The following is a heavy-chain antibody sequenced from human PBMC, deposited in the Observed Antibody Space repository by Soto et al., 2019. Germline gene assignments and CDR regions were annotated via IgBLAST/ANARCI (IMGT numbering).Heavy chain of an antibody. D-gene: IGHD5-18*01. J-gene: IGHJ5*01. CDR1: GGSFSGYY. Sequence: SETLSLTCAVYGGSFSGYYWSWIRQPPGKGLEWIGEINHSGSTNYNPSLKSRVTISLDTSXXXXXXXXXXXTAADTAVYYCARXXQDTAXXPXXRGRWFDYWGQGTLVTV. V-gene: IGHV4-34*01. CDR3: ARXXQDTAXXPXXRGRWFDY. CDR2: INHSGST.